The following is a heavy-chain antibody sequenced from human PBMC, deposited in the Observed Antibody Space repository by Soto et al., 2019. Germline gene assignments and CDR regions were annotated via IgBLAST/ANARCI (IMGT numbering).Heavy chain of an antibody. CDR3: ARDSSSSWIGAFDI. CDR1: GYTCTNYH. CDR2: ISAYNGNT. V-gene: IGHV1-18*01. Sequence: GASVKVSCKASGYTCTNYHINWVRQAPGQGLEWMGFISAYNGNTNYAQKLQGRVTMTTDTSTSTAYVELRSLRSDDTAVYYCARDSSSSWIGAFDIWGQGTMVTVSS. J-gene: IGHJ3*02. D-gene: IGHD6-6*01.